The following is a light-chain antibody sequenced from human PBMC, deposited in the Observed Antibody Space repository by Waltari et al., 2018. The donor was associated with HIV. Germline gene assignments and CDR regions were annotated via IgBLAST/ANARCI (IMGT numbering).Light chain of an antibody. Sequence: DVVMTKTPLSSPVFLGQPTSILCRSSQSLVHSDANTYLSWLQQRPGQPPRLLIYKTSNRFSAVPDRFSGSGAETDFTLKISRVQAEDVGVYYCMQATQFPLTYGEGTKVEIK. CDR2: KTS. V-gene: IGKV2-24*01. CDR3: MQATQFPLT. J-gene: IGKJ4*01. CDR1: QSLVHSDANTY.